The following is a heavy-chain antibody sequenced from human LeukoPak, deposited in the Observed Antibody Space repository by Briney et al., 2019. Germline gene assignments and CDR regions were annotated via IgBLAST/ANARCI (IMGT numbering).Heavy chain of an antibody. V-gene: IGHV4-34*01. J-gene: IGHJ6*02. D-gene: IGHD3-22*01. CDR3: ARGLTYYFDSTGYYQPANFCYYGMDV. CDR2: INHSGST. Sequence: SETLSLTCTVYGGSFSGYYWSWIRQPPGKGLEWIGEINHSGSTNYNPSLKSRVTISEDMSRNQFSLKLSSVTAADTAVYYCARGLTYYFDSTGYYQPANFCYYGMDVWGQGTTVTVSS. CDR1: GGSFSGYY.